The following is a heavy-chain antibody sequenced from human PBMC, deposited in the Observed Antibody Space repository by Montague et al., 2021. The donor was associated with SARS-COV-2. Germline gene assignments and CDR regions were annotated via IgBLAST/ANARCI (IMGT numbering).Heavy chain of an antibody. D-gene: IGHD5-12*01. Sequence: SRSLSFSTSGFPFGSYAMSWVRQAPGKGLEWLSGIDAGGGAVFDADSVKGRFTTSRDNYKNTLYLQMNSLTADDTAVYYCARRNSGQHLVGSGWFDPWGRGTLVTVSS. CDR3: ARRNSGQHLVGSGWFDP. J-gene: IGHJ5*02. CDR1: GFPFGSYA. CDR2: IDAGGGAV. V-gene: IGHV3-23*01.